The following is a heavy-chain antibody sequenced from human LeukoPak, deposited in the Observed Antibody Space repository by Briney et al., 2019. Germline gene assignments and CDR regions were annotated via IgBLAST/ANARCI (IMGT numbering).Heavy chain of an antibody. V-gene: IGHV1-69*13. D-gene: IGHD2-21*02. CDR2: IIPTFGTA. CDR3: AGEVVTDDYYYYYGMDV. Sequence: GASVKVSCKASGGTFSSYAISWVRQAPGQGLEWMGGIIPTFGTANYAQKFQGRVTITADESTSTAYMELSSLRSEDTAVYYCAGEVVTDDYYYYYGMDVWGQGTTVTVSS. CDR1: GGTFSSYA. J-gene: IGHJ6*02.